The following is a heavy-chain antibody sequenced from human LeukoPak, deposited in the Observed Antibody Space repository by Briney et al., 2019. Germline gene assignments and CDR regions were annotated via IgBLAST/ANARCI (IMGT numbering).Heavy chain of an antibody. Sequence: GGSLRLSCAASGFTFSSFWMHWVRQAPGKGLVWVSRISSDGSSTTCADSVKGRFTISRDNAKNTLYLQMNSLRAEDTAVYYCARSMIFPPDSFDYWGQGTLVTVSS. CDR1: GFTFSSFW. J-gene: IGHJ4*02. V-gene: IGHV3-74*01. CDR3: ARSMIFPPDSFDY. D-gene: IGHD3-22*01. CDR2: ISSDGSST.